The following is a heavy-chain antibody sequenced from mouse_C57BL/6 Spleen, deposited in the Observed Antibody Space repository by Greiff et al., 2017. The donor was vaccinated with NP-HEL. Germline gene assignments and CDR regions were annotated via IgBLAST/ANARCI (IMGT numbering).Heavy chain of an antibody. CDR3: ARDGLGNYFDD. D-gene: IGHD1-1*01. Sequence: QVQLQQPGAELVRPGSSVKLSCKASGYTFTSYWMHWVKQRPIQGLEWIGNIDPSDSETHYNQKFKDKATLTVDKSSSTAYMQLSSLTSEDSAVYYCARDGLGNYFDDWGQGTTLTVSS. CDR2: IDPSDSET. CDR1: GYTFTSYW. V-gene: IGHV1-52*01. J-gene: IGHJ2*01.